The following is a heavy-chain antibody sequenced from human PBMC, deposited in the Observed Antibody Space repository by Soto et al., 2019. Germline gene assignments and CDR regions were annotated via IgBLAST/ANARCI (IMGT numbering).Heavy chain of an antibody. J-gene: IGHJ6*02. CDR2: IIPIFGTA. CDR1: GGTFSSYA. D-gene: IGHD4-17*01. V-gene: IGHV1-69*13. Sequence: SVKVSCKASGGTFSSYAISWVRQAPGQGLEWMGGIIPIFGTANYAQKFQGRVTITADESTSTAYMELSSLRSEDTAVYYCARLATVTSYYYYGMDVWGQGTTVTVSS. CDR3: ARLATVTSYYYYGMDV.